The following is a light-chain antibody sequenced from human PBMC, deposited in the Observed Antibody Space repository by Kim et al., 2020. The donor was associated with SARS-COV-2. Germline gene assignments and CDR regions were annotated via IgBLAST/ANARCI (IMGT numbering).Light chain of an antibody. Sequence: SLSPGDRATLSCRASQSVSSYLAWYQQKPGQAPRLLIDDASNRATGIPARFSGSGSGTDFTLTISSLEPEDFAVYYCQQRSNWAYSFGQGTKLEI. CDR1: QSVSSY. CDR2: DAS. CDR3: QQRSNWAYS. V-gene: IGKV3-11*01. J-gene: IGKJ2*03.